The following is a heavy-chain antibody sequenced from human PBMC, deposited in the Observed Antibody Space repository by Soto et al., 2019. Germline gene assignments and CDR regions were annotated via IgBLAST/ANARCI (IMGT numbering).Heavy chain of an antibody. J-gene: IGHJ6*02. CDR3: ARRSSGPYYYGMDV. CDR1: GGSISSSSYY. D-gene: IGHD6-19*01. V-gene: IGHV4-39*01. Sequence: SETLSLTXTVSGGSISSSSYYWGWIRQPPGKGLEWIGSIYYSGSTYYNPSLKSRVTISVDTSKNQFSLKLSSVTAADTAVYYCARRSSGPYYYGMDVWGQGTTVTVSS. CDR2: IYYSGST.